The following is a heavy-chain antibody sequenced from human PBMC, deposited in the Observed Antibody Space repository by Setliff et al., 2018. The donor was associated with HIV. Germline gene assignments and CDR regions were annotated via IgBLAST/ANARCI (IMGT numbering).Heavy chain of an antibody. CDR1: GRSISGYY. V-gene: IGHV4-4*07. CDR3: ARDRIEFVAEDPHDVFDI. CDR2: IHTSGNT. J-gene: IGHJ3*02. Sequence: PSETLSLTCSVSGRSISGYYWSWIRQPAGRGLEWIGRIHTSGNTNYNPSLRGRVTMSVDMSKNQFSLKLTSVSAADTAVYYCARDRIEFVAEDPHDVFDIWGRGTLVTVSS. D-gene: IGHD5-12*01.